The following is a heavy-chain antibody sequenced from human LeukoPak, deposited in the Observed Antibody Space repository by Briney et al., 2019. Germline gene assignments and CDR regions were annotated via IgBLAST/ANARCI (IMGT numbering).Heavy chain of an antibody. V-gene: IGHV3-23*01. Sequence: GSLRLSCAASGFTFNIYAVKWVRQAPGKGLEWVSAISTNGGRTYYADSVKGRFTISRDNSKNTLYLQMNGLRGEDTAVYYCAKGRNGDNVAEAADRWGQGTMVTVSS. CDR3: AKGRNGDNVAEAADR. J-gene: IGHJ3*01. D-gene: IGHD4-17*01. CDR2: ISTNGGRT. CDR1: GFTFNIYA.